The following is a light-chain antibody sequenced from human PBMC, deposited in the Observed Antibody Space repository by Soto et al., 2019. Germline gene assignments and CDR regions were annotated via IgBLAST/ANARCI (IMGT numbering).Light chain of an antibody. CDR1: QTVNSNY. CDR2: GAS. J-gene: IGKJ2*01. Sequence: VLTQSPGTLSLSPGERATLSCRASQTVNSNYLAWYQQKPGQAPRLLIYGASSRATGIPDRFSGSGSGTDFTLTISRMEPEGFAVYYCQQYGSSVSYPFGQGLKLEIK. V-gene: IGKV3-20*01. CDR3: QQYGSSVSYP.